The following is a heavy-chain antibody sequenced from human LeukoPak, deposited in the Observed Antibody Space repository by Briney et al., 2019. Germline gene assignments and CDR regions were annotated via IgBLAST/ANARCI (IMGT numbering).Heavy chain of an antibody. D-gene: IGHD3-9*01. CDR1: GFTFSSYE. J-gene: IGHJ4*02. Sequence: GGSLRLSCAASGFTFSSYEMNWVRQVPGKGLEWVAVLSYDGSNKYYADSVKGRFTISRDNSKNTLYLQMNSLRVEDTAVYYCAKEVYFDWLFPFDFWGQGTLVTVSS. CDR2: LSYDGSNK. CDR3: AKEVYFDWLFPFDF. V-gene: IGHV3-30*18.